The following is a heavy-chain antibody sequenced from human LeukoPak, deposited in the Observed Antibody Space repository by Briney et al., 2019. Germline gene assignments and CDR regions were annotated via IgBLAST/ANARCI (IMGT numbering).Heavy chain of an antibody. CDR1: GGSFSGYY. J-gene: IGHJ5*02. CDR2: INHSGST. Sequence: SETLSLTCAVYGGSFSGYYWSWIRQPPGKGLEWIGEINHSGSTNYNPSLKSRVTTSVDTSKNQFSLKLSSVTAADTAVYYCARRQRWGSGSYGNWFDPWGQGTLVTVSS. CDR3: ARRQRWGSGSYGNWFDP. D-gene: IGHD3-10*01. V-gene: IGHV4-34*01.